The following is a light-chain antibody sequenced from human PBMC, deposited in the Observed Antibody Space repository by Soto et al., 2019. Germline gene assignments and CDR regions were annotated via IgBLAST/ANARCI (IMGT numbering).Light chain of an antibody. CDR2: DVD. Sequence: QSALTQPRSVSASPGQSVTISCTGTSSDVGGYKYVSWYQNHPGKAPKLMIYDVDQRPSGVPDRFSGSKSGNTASLTISGLQAEDEADYYCCSYAGSYTFDVFGTGTKVTVL. V-gene: IGLV2-11*01. J-gene: IGLJ1*01. CDR3: CSYAGSYTFDV. CDR1: SSDVGGYKY.